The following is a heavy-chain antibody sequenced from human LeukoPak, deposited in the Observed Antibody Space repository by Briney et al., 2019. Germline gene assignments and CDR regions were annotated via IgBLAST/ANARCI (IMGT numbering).Heavy chain of an antibody. D-gene: IGHD6-19*01. CDR3: ARDSSGWYSDY. V-gene: IGHV4-30-4*01. CDR1: GGSISSSDYY. CDR2: IYYSGST. J-gene: IGHJ4*02. Sequence: SQTLSLTCTVSGGSISSSDYYWSWLRQPPGRGLEWIGYIYYSGSTYYNPSLKSRVTISVDTSKNQFSLKLSSVTAADTAVYYCARDSSGWYSDYWGQGTLVTVSS.